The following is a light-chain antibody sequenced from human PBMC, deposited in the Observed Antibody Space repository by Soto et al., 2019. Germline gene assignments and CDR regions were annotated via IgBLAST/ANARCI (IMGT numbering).Light chain of an antibody. J-gene: IGKJ1*01. CDR1: QSITKF. V-gene: IGKV1-39*01. CDR3: QQTYNTPRT. Sequence: DIQMTQSPSSLSASVGDRVTITCRASQSITKFLTWYQKKVGKAPKLLIYHASSLQSGVPSRFSGSGSGTDFTLTISSLQPEDFATYYCQQTYNTPRTFGQGTKVEIK. CDR2: HAS.